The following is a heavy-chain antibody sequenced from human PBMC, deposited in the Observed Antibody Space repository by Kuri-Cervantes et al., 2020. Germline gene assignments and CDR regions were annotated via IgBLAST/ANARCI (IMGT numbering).Heavy chain of an antibody. CDR1: GFTFSSYA. CDR3: ARGGYDFWSGYYPGYYYYYMDV. CDR2: ISYDGSNK. V-gene: IGHV3-30*01. Sequence: LSLTCAASGFTFSSYAMHWVRQAPGKGLEWVAVISYDGSNKYYADSVKGRFTISRDNSKNTLYLQMNSLRAEDTAVYYCARGGYDFWSGYYPGYYYYYMDVWGKGTTVTVSS. D-gene: IGHD3-3*01. J-gene: IGHJ6*03.